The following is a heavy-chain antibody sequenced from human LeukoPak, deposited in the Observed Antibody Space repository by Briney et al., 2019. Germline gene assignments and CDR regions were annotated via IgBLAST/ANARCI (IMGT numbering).Heavy chain of an antibody. Sequence: PGGSLRLSCAASGFTFSSTAMSWVRQAPGKGLEWVSAISGSGGSTHYADSVKGRFTISRDNSKNTLYLQMNSLRAEDTAIYYCAKDLKGRGSSGYWDYWGQGTLVTVSS. D-gene: IGHD3-22*01. J-gene: IGHJ4*02. CDR2: ISGSGGST. V-gene: IGHV3-23*01. CDR3: AKDLKGRGSSGYWDY. CDR1: GFTFSSTA.